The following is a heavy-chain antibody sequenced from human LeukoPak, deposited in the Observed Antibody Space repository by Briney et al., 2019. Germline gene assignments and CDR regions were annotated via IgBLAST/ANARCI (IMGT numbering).Heavy chain of an antibody. CDR1: GGSFSGYY. CDR2: INHSGST. Sequence: SETLSLTCAVYGGSFSGYYWSWIRQPPGKGVEWIGEINHSGSTNYNPSLKSRVTISVDTSKNQFSLKLSSVTAADTAVYYCARARIVVVVAATPSYYYYYGMDVWGQGTTVTVSS. J-gene: IGHJ6*02. CDR3: ARARIVVVVAATPSYYYYYGMDV. V-gene: IGHV4-34*01. D-gene: IGHD2-15*01.